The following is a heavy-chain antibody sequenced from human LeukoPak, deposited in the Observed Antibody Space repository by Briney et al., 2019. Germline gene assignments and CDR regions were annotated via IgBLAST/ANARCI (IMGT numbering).Heavy chain of an antibody. J-gene: IGHJ5*02. D-gene: IGHD2-2*01. Sequence: GASVKVSCKASGYTFTGYYMHWVRQAPGHGLEWMGWINPNSGGTNYAQKFQGRVTMTRDTSTSTAYMELSRLRSDDTAVYYCARDGRRCSSTSCYSNWFDPWGQGTLVTVSS. V-gene: IGHV1-2*02. CDR3: ARDGRRCSSTSCYSNWFDP. CDR2: INPNSGGT. CDR1: GYTFTGYY.